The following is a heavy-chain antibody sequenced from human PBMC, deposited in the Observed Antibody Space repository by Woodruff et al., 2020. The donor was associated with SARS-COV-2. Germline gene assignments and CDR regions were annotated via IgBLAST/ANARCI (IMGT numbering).Heavy chain of an antibody. V-gene: IGHV3-30-3*01. Sequence: SSYAMHWVRQAPGKGLEWVAVISYDGSNKYYADSVKGRFTISRDNSKNTLYLQMNSLRAEDTAVYYCARPSSQSSTGNNHYW. CDR2: ISYDGSNK. CDR1: SSYA. CDR3: ARPSSQSSTGNNHY. D-gene: IGHD2-2*01. J-gene: IGHJ4*01.